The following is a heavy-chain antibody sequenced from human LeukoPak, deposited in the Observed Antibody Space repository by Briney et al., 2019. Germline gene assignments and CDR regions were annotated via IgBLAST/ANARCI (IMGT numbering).Heavy chain of an antibody. Sequence: GESLKISCKGSGYSFTSYWIGWVRQMPGKGLEWMGIIYPGDSDTRYSPSFQGQVTISADKSISTAYLQWSSLEASDTAMYYCARRRGIAAAENYFDYWGQGTLVTVSS. CDR1: GYSFTSYW. J-gene: IGHJ4*02. D-gene: IGHD6-13*01. CDR2: IYPGDSDT. V-gene: IGHV5-51*01. CDR3: ARRRGIAAAENYFDY.